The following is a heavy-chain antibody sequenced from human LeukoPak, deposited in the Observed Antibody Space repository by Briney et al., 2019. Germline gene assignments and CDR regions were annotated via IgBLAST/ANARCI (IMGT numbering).Heavy chain of an antibody. CDR2: INHSGST. V-gene: IGHV4-34*01. Sequence: SETLSLTCAVYGGSFSGYYWSWIRQPPGKGLEWIGEINHSGSTNYSPSLKSRVTISVDTSKNQFSLKLSSVTAADTAVYYCARYGDYAEGFDPWGQGTLVTVSS. CDR3: ARYGDYAEGFDP. J-gene: IGHJ5*02. CDR1: GGSFSGYY. D-gene: IGHD4-17*01.